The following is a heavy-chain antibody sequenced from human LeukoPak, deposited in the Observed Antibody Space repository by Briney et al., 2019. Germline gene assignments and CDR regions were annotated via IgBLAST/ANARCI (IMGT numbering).Heavy chain of an antibody. Sequence: TGRSLRLSCAASGFTFYDYAMHWVRQAPGKGLEWVSGISWNSGSIGYADSVKGRFTISRDNAKNSLYLQMNSLRAEDTALYYCAKVGIVAGRVSYYFDYWGQGTLVTVSS. CDR3: AKVGIVAGRVSYYFDY. V-gene: IGHV3-9*01. J-gene: IGHJ4*02. CDR2: ISWNSGSI. CDR1: GFTFYDYA. D-gene: IGHD6-19*01.